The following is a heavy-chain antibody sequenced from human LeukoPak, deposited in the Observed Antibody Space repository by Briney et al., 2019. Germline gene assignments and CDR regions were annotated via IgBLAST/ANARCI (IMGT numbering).Heavy chain of an antibody. CDR2: THQSGRT. CDR1: GGSFSGYY. D-gene: IGHD3-22*01. V-gene: IGHV4-34*01. Sequence: PSETLSLTCALYGGSFSGYYWTWVRQPPGKGLEWIGETHQSGRTNYNPSLKSRVTISVDTSKNQFSLNLNSVTAADTAVYYCARFYFDSAPAAFDIWGQGTTVTVSS. CDR3: ARFYFDSAPAAFDI. J-gene: IGHJ3*02.